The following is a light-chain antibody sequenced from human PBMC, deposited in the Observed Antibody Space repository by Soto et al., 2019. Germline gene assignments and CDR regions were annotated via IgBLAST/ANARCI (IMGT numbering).Light chain of an antibody. CDR2: AAS. J-gene: IGKJ2*01. V-gene: IGKV1-16*01. Sequence: DIQMTQSPSSLSASVGDRVTITCRASQDIRTYLAWYQQRPGKAPNLLIYAASTLQSGVPPRFIGSGSGTDFTLTIRRLEPEDFAVYYCQQYGSSPYTFGQGTKLEIK. CDR1: QDIRTY. CDR3: QQYGSSPYT.